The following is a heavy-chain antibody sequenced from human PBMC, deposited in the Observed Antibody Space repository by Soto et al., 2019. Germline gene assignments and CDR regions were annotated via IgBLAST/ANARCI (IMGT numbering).Heavy chain of an antibody. J-gene: IGHJ4*02. CDR1: GYTFTSYF. CDR3: ARDSPVSHFFDY. Sequence: QVQLVQSGAEVKKPGASVRVSCKASGYTFTSYFIYWVRLAPGQGLEWMGFINPTGGATRYAQKFQGRVTLTRDTSTSTVYMELSSLRSEDTAVYYCARDSPVSHFFDYWGQGTQVTVSS. V-gene: IGHV1-46*03. D-gene: IGHD4-4*01. CDR2: INPTGGAT.